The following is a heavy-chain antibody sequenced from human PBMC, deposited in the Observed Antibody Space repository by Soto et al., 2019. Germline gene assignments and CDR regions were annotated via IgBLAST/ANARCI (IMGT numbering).Heavy chain of an antibody. D-gene: IGHD6-25*01. V-gene: IGHV3-30*18. CDR2: ISYDGSNK. Sequence: GGSLRLSCAASGFTFSSYGMHWVRQAPGKGLEWVAVISYDGSNKYYADSVKGRFTISRDNSKNTLYLQMNSLRAEDTAVYYCAKDLPPTYSSDGAAYWGQGTLVTVSS. CDR1: GFTFSSYG. CDR3: AKDLPPTYSSDGAAY. J-gene: IGHJ4*02.